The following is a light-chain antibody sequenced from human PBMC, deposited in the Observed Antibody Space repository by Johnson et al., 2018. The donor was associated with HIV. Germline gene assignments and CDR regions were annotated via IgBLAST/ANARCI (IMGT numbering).Light chain of an antibody. Sequence: QAVLTQPPSVSAAPGQTVTISCAGSSSNIGNNYVSWYQQLPGTAPKLLIYENNKRPSGIPDRFSGSKSGTSATLGITGLQTGDEADYYCGTWDSSLSAHFVFGSGTTITVL. CDR1: SSNIGNNY. V-gene: IGLV1-51*02. CDR3: GTWDSSLSAHFV. CDR2: ENN. J-gene: IGLJ1*01.